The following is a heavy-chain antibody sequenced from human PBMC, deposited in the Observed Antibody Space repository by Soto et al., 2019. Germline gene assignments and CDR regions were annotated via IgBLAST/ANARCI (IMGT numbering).Heavy chain of an antibody. D-gene: IGHD5-12*01. Sequence: ASVKVSCKASGGTFNNYPITWVRQAPGEGLEWMGGSIPIFGTANYAQKFQGRVTISVDESTSTAYMELSSLRSEDTAVYYCARGRGYSGDDHYYYFDMDVWGQGTTVTVSS. V-gene: IGHV1-69*13. CDR3: ARGRGYSGDDHYYYFDMDV. J-gene: IGHJ6*02. CDR2: SIPIFGTA. CDR1: GGTFNNYP.